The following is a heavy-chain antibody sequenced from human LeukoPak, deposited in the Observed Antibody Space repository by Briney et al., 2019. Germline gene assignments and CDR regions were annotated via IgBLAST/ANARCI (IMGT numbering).Heavy chain of an antibody. V-gene: IGHV3-9*01. D-gene: IGHD5-18*01. CDR3: AKSRGYSYYFDY. Sequence: PGRSLRLSCAASGFTFDDYAMHWVRQAPGKGLEGVSGISWNSGSIGYADSVKGRFTISRDNAKNSLYLQMNSLRAEDTALYYCAKSRGYSYYFDYWGQGTLVTVSS. J-gene: IGHJ4*02. CDR1: GFTFDDYA. CDR2: ISWNSGSI.